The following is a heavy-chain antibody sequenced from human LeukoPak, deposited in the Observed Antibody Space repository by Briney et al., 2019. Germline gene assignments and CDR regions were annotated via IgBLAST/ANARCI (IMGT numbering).Heavy chain of an antibody. CDR3: ARDRPAAGIDY. Sequence: PSETLSLTCTVSGGSISSGSYYWSWIRQPAGKGLEWIGRIYTSGCTNYNPSLKSRVTISVDKSKNQFSLKLSSVTAADTAVYYCARDRPAAGIDYWGQGTLVTVSS. V-gene: IGHV4-61*02. CDR2: IYTSGCT. CDR1: GGSISSGSYY. D-gene: IGHD6-13*01. J-gene: IGHJ4*02.